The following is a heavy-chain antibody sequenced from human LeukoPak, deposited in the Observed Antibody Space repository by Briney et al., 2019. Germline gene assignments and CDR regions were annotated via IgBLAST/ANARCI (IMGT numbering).Heavy chain of an antibody. CDR3: ARDQADYYDSSGYYKNPVFDY. D-gene: IGHD3-22*01. CDR2: IWYDGSNK. Sequence: GGSLRLSCAASGFTFSSYGMHWVRQAPGKGLEWVAVIWYDGSNKYYADSVKGRFTISRDNFKNTLYLQMNSLRAEDTAVYYCARDQADYYDSSGYYKNPVFDYWGQGTLVTVSS. J-gene: IGHJ4*02. CDR1: GFTFSSYG. V-gene: IGHV3-33*01.